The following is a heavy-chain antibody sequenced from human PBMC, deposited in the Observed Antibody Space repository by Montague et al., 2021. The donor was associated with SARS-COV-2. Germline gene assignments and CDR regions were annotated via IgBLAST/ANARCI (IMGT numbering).Heavy chain of an antibody. Sequence: SETLSLTCTVSGGSISSGSYYWGWIRQPPGKGLEWIGCIYYSGSTYYNPSLKSRVPISVDTSKNQFSLKLSSVTAADTAVYFCVIQGWLRGYFDHWGQGTLVTVSS. CDR3: VIQGWLRGYFDH. J-gene: IGHJ4*02. D-gene: IGHD5-18*01. CDR1: GGSISSGSYY. CDR2: IYYSGST. V-gene: IGHV4-39*07.